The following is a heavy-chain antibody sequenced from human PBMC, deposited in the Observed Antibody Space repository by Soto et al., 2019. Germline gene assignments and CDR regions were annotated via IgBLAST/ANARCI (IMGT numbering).Heavy chain of an antibody. CDR2: IYYSGST. Sequence: SETLSLTCTVSGGSISSYFWSWIRQPPGKGLEWIGYIYYSGSTNYNPSLKSRVTMSVDTSRNQFSLKLSSVTAADTAVYYCARDGDYSDSSGYYFHYWGQGALVTVSS. D-gene: IGHD3-22*01. V-gene: IGHV4-59*01. J-gene: IGHJ4*02. CDR3: ARDGDYSDSSGYYFHY. CDR1: GGSISSYF.